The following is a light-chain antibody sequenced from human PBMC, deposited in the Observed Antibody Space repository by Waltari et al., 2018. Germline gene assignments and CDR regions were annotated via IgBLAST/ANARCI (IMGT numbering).Light chain of an antibody. Sequence: GWARRSRGRSVAWYQQKRCQARRLLIYGASTRATGVPDRVTGSGAGTEFSLTISRLGAEDFAVYYCQHDVRLPVTFRQGTKVEI. CDR3: QHDVRLPVT. CDR1: RSRGRS. CDR2: GAS. J-gene: IGKJ1*01. V-gene: IGKV3-20*01.